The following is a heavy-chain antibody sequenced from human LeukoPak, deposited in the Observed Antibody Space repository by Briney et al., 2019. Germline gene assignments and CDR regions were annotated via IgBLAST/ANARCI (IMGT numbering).Heavy chain of an antibody. CDR1: GFTFSSYG. Sequence: GGSLRLSCAASGFTFSSYGMHWVRQAPGKGLEWVAVIWYDGSNKYYADSVKGRFTISRDNSKNTLYLQMNSLRAEDTAVYYCARDSYYYGSGSYYRGPGYWGQGTLVTVSS. CDR3: ARDSYYYGSGSYYRGPGY. V-gene: IGHV3-33*01. J-gene: IGHJ4*02. CDR2: IWYDGSNK. D-gene: IGHD3-10*01.